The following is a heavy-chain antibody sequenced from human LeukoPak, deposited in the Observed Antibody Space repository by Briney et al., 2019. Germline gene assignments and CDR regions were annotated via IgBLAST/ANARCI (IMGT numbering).Heavy chain of an antibody. D-gene: IGHD4-17*01. CDR1: GFTFDDYA. CDR3: AKDILSKDYGDYPLLFDY. J-gene: IGHJ4*02. CDR2: ISWNSGSI. Sequence: GGSLRLSCAASGFTFDDYAMHWVRQAPGKGLEWVSCISWNSGSIGHADSVKGRFTIARDNGKNSLYLQMNSLRAEDTALYYCAKDILSKDYGDYPLLFDYWGQGTLVTVSS. V-gene: IGHV3-9*01.